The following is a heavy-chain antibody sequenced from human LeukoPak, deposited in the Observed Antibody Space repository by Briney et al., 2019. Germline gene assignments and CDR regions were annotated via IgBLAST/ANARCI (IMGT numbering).Heavy chain of an antibody. CDR2: ISPSSSSK. CDR1: GFTFSSYR. CDR3: ARWDDLFLIDF. D-gene: IGHD3-9*01. Sequence: GGSLRLSCAVSGFTFSSYRMRWVSQAPGKGREWVSSISPSSSSKYYADSVKGRFTVSRHNAKNSLDLQMNSLRAEDTAVYYCARWDDLFLIDFWGQGTLVTVSS. V-gene: IGHV3-21*01. J-gene: IGHJ4*02.